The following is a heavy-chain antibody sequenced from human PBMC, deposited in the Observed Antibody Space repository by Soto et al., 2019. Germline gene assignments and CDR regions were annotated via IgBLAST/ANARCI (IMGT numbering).Heavy chain of an antibody. Sequence: SVKVSCKASGGTFSSYTISWVRQAPGQGLEWMGRIIPILGIANYAQKFQGRVTITADKSTSTAYMELSSLRSEDTAVYYCAREVSDYDILTGYHNYYMDVWGKGTTVTVSS. V-gene: IGHV1-69*04. CDR1: GGTFSSYT. J-gene: IGHJ6*03. CDR2: IIPILGIA. D-gene: IGHD3-9*01. CDR3: AREVSDYDILTGYHNYYMDV.